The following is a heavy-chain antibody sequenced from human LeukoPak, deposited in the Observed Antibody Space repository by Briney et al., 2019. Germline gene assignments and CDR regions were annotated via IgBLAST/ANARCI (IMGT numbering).Heavy chain of an antibody. CDR2: ISSSSSYI. CDR3: ARAEWLGIDY. CDR1: GFTFSSYS. Sequence: GGSLRLSCAASGFTFSSYSMNWVRQAPGKGLEWVSSISSSSSYIYYADSVRGRFTISRDNAKNTLYLQMNSLRAEDTAVYYCARAEWLGIDYWGQGTLVTVSS. J-gene: IGHJ4*02. D-gene: IGHD3-3*01. V-gene: IGHV3-21*01.